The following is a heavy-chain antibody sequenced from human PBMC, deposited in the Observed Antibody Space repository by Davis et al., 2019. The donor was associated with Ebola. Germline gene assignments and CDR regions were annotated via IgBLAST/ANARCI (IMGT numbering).Heavy chain of an antibody. V-gene: IGHV3-33*01. CDR3: ATTPQYSSGQNKPFDY. J-gene: IGHJ4*02. CDR2: IWDDGSNK. CDR1: GFTFSHYG. D-gene: IGHD6-19*01. Sequence: GESLKISCAASGFTFSHYGMHWVRQAPGKGLQWVAVIWDDGSNKYYADSVKGRFTISRDNSKNTLYLQMNSLRAEDTAVYYCATTPQYSSGQNKPFDYWGQGTLVTVSS.